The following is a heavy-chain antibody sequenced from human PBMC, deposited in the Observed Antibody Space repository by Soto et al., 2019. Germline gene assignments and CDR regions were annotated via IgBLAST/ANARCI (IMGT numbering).Heavy chain of an antibody. CDR1: GGTFSTYA. J-gene: IGHJ4*02. CDR3: ARPKGSYSSGYYYFDY. Sequence: SVKVSCKTSGGTFSTYAIYWVRQAPGQGLEWMGTIIPLFGTADYAQKFQGRVTITADESTSTAYMELSSLRSEDTAVYYCARPKGSYSSGYYYFDYWGQGTLVTVSS. CDR2: IIPLFGTA. D-gene: IGHD6-19*01. V-gene: IGHV1-69*13.